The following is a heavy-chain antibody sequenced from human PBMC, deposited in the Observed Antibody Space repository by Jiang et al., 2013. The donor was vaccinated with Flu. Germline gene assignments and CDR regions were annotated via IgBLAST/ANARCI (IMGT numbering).Heavy chain of an antibody. Sequence: KVSCKASGYTFTGYYMHWVRQAPGQGLEWMGWINPNSGGTNYAQKFQGWVTMTRDTSISTAYMELSRLRSDDTAVYYCARDLNRIYSKGLGYWGQGTLVTVSS. CDR1: GYTFTGYY. J-gene: IGHJ4*02. CDR2: INPNSGGT. V-gene: IGHV1-2*04. CDR3: ARDLNRIYSKGLGY. D-gene: IGHD4-11*01.